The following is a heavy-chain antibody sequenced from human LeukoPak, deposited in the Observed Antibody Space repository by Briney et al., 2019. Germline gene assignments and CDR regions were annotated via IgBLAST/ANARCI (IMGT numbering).Heavy chain of an antibody. Sequence: PSETLSLTCAVSGGSISSYYWSWIRQPPGKGLEWIGYIYYSGSTNYNPSLKSRVTISVDTSKNQFSLKLSSVTAADTAVYYCARDRSSSWYGFDYWGQGTLVTVSS. CDR3: ARDRSSSWYGFDY. CDR1: GGSISSYY. V-gene: IGHV4-59*01. CDR2: IYYSGST. D-gene: IGHD6-13*01. J-gene: IGHJ4*02.